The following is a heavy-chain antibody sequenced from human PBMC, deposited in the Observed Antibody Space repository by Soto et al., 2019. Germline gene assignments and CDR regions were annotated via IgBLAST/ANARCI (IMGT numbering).Heavy chain of an antibody. D-gene: IGHD6-25*01. CDR2: INAGNGNT. Sequence: ASVKVSCKASGYTFTSYAMHWVRQAPGQRLEWMGWINAGNGNTKYSQKFQGRVTITRDTSASTAYMELSSLRSEDTAVYYCARAGGGEQRLLLNWFDPWGQGTLVTGSS. J-gene: IGHJ5*02. CDR1: GYTFTSYA. V-gene: IGHV1-3*01. CDR3: ARAGGGEQRLLLNWFDP.